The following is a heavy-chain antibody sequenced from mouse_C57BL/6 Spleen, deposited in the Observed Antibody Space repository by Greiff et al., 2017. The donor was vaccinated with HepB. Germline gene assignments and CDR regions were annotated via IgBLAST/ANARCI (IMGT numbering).Heavy chain of an antibody. J-gene: IGHJ2*01. CDR1: GYTFTSYT. CDR2: INPSSGYT. Sequence: QVQLQQSGAELARPGASVKMSCKASGYTFTSYTMHWVKQRPGQGLEWIGYINPSSGYTKYNQKFKDKATLTADKSSSTAYMQLSSLTSEDSAVYYCAKANYYGSRGTFDYWGQGTTLTVSS. V-gene: IGHV1-4*01. CDR3: AKANYYGSRGTFDY. D-gene: IGHD1-1*01.